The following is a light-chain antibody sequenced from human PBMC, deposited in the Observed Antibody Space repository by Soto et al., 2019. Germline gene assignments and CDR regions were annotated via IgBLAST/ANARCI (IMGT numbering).Light chain of an antibody. CDR3: QSYDASLSAHVV. J-gene: IGLJ2*01. Sequence: QPVLTQPPSVSGVPGQRVTISCTGSSSNLGAGYDVHWYQQLPGRAPKLLIYRNANRPSGVPDRFSGFKSGTSASLAINGLQAEDEADYYCQSYDASLSAHVVFGGGTKLTVL. CDR2: RNA. V-gene: IGLV1-40*01. CDR1: SSNLGAGYD.